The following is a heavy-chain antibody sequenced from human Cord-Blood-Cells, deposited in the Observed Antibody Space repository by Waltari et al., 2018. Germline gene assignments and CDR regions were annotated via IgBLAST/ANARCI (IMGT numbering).Heavy chain of an antibody. D-gene: IGHD6-19*01. Sequence: QVQLQQWGAGLLKPSETLSLTCAVYGGSFSGYYWSWIRQPPGKGLEWIGESKHSGSTNYNPSLKRRVTVAVDTSKNQFSLKLGSVTAADTAVYYCASAYSRTSGWYRAFDIWGQGTMVTVSS. CDR3: ASAYSRTSGWYRAFDI. J-gene: IGHJ3*02. V-gene: IGHV4-34*01. CDR1: GGSFSGYY. CDR2: SKHSGST.